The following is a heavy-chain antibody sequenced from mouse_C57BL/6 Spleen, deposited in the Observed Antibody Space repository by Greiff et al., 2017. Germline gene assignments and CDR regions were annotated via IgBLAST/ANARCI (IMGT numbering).Heavy chain of an antibody. V-gene: IGHV1-82*01. D-gene: IGHD2-3*01. J-gene: IGHJ3*01. CDR2: IYPGDGDT. CDR3: ARAPFDGYYAY. Sequence: VQLQQSGPELVKPGASVKISCKASGYAFSSSWMNWVKQRPGKGLEWIGRIYPGDGDTNYNGKFKGKATLTADNSPSTAYMQLSSLTSDDAAVCFYARAPFDGYYAYWGQGTLVTVSA. CDR1: GYAFSSSW.